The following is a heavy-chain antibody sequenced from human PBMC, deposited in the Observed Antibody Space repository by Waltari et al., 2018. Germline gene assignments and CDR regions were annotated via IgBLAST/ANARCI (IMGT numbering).Heavy chain of an antibody. D-gene: IGHD2-15*01. J-gene: IGHJ4*02. CDR1: GGSISSRSYY. V-gene: IGHV4-39*07. CDR2: IYYSGST. Sequence: QLQLQESGPGLVKPSETLSLTCTVSGGSISSRSYYWGWIRQPPGKGLEWIGSIYYSGSTYYNPSLKVRVTISVDTSKTQFSLKLSSVTAADTAVYYCARDEGPYCSGGSCYGFDYWGQGTLVTVSS. CDR3: ARDEGPYCSGGSCYGFDY.